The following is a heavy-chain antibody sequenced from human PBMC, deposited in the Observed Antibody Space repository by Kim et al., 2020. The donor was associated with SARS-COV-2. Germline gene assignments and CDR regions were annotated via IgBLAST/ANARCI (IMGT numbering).Heavy chain of an antibody. J-gene: IGHJ4*02. V-gene: IGHV1-46*01. CDR2: INPSGGST. Sequence: ASVKVSCKASGYTFTSYYMHWVRQAPGQGLEWMGIINPSGGSTSYAQKFQGRVTMTRDTSTSTVYMELSSLRSEDTAVYYCARELVERTYYYGSGSSTGHEGVDYWGQGTLVTVSS. CDR3: ARELVERTYYYGSGSSTGHEGVDY. CDR1: GYTFTSYY. D-gene: IGHD3-10*01.